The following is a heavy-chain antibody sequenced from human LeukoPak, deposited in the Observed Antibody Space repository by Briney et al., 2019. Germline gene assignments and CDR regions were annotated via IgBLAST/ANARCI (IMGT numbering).Heavy chain of an antibody. CDR1: GGSISSYY. CDR2: IYYSGST. Sequence: SETLSLTCTVSGGSISSYYWSWIRQPPGKGLEWIGYIYYSGSTNYKPSLKSRVTISVDTSKNQFSLKLSSVTAADTAVYYCAGGKYCSGGSCYYEIDYWGQGTLVTVSS. CDR3: AGGKYCSGGSCYYEIDY. J-gene: IGHJ4*02. V-gene: IGHV4-59*01. D-gene: IGHD2-15*01.